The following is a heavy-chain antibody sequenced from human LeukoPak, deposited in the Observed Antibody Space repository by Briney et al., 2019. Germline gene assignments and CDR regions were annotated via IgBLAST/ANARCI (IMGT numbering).Heavy chain of an antibody. Sequence: RAGGSLRLSCAASGFTFSSYGMHWVRQAPGKGLEWVAFIRYDGSNKYYADSVKGRFTISRDNSKNTLYLQINSLRAEDTAVYYCAKDEGYCSSTSCYDPTFDYWGQGTLVTVSS. CDR3: AKDEGYCSSTSCYDPTFDY. CDR1: GFTFSSYG. J-gene: IGHJ4*02. D-gene: IGHD2-2*01. V-gene: IGHV3-30*02. CDR2: IRYDGSNK.